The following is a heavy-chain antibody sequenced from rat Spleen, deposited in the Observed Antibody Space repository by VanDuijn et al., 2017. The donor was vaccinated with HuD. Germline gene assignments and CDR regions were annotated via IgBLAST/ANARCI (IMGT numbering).Heavy chain of an antibody. J-gene: IGHJ2*01. CDR3: ARLYYGYNYFDY. Sequence: EVQLVESGGGLVQPGRSMKLSCAALGFTFSNYYMAWVRQAPTKGLEWVASISTGGGNTYYRDSVKGRFTISRDNAKSTLYLQMDSLRSEDTATYYCARLYYGYNYFDYWGQGVMVTVSS. V-gene: IGHV5-25*01. D-gene: IGHD1-9*01. CDR2: ISTGGGNT. CDR1: GFTFSNYY.